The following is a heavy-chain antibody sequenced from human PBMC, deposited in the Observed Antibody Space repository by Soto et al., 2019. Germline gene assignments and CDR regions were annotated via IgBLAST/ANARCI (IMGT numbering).Heavy chain of an antibody. CDR2: ISGRGSSI. CDR3: ARDMGVRGNDAFDI. D-gene: IGHD3-10*01. Sequence: QVQLVESGGELVKPGGSLRLSCAASGFTFSDYYMTWIRQAPGKGLEWVSYISGRGSSIYYADSVKGRFTISRDNAKNSLYLQMNSLRAEDTAVYYCARDMGVRGNDAFDIWGQGTMVTVSS. J-gene: IGHJ3*02. V-gene: IGHV3-11*01. CDR1: GFTFSDYY.